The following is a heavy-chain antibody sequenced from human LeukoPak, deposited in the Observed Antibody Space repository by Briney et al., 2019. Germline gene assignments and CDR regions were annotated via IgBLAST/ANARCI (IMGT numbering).Heavy chain of an antibody. CDR3: ARVHGGIVVVPAAINYYYYYYMDV. Sequence: SETLSLTCTVSGGSISSHYWSRIRQPPGKGLEWIGYIYYSGSTNYNPSLKSRVTISVDTSKNQFSLKLSSVTAADTAVYYCARVHGGIVVVPAAINYYYYYYMDVWGKGTTVTVSS. CDR2: IYYSGST. V-gene: IGHV4-59*11. D-gene: IGHD2-2*01. CDR1: GGSISSHY. J-gene: IGHJ6*03.